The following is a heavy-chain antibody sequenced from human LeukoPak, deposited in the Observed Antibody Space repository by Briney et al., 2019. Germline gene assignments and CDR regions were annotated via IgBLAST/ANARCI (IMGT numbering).Heavy chain of an antibody. D-gene: IGHD3-10*01. CDR3: AKITKGSGSQTPYYYYYMDV. Sequence: GGSLRLSCAASGFTFSSYGMSWVRQAPGKGLEWVSAISGSGGSTYYADSVKGRFTISRDNSKNTLYLQMNSLRAEDTAVYYCAKITKGSGSQTPYYYYYMDVWGKGTTVTISS. CDR2: ISGSGGST. V-gene: IGHV3-23*01. J-gene: IGHJ6*03. CDR1: GFTFSSYG.